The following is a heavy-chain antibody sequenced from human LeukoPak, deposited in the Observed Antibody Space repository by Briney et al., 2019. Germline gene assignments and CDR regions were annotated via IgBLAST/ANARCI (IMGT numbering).Heavy chain of an antibody. CDR1: VYTFTNFY. D-gene: IGHD3-22*01. V-gene: IGHV1-18*04. CDR2: ISAYNGNT. J-gene: IGHJ4*02. Sequence: ASVKVSCKASVYTFTNFYIHWVRQAPGQGLEWMGWISAYNGNTNFAQKLQGRVTMTTDTSTSTAYMELGSLRSDDTAVYYCARADYYDTSGYFDYWGQGTLVTVSS. CDR3: ARADYYDTSGYFDY.